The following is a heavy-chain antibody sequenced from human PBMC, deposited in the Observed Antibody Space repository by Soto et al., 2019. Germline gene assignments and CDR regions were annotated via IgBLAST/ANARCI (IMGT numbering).Heavy chain of an antibody. CDR2: TYYRAKGYN. D-gene: IGHD6-6*01. CDR3: AREEGQLGAFDY. Sequence: SQTLSLTCAISGDSVSSNSAAWNWFRQSPSRGLEWLGRTYYRAKGYNHYAESMESRVIINPDASKNQFSLVLNSVTPEDTSVYFCAREEGQLGAFDYWGHGTLVTVSS. V-gene: IGHV6-1*01. CDR1: GDSVSSNSAA. J-gene: IGHJ4*01.